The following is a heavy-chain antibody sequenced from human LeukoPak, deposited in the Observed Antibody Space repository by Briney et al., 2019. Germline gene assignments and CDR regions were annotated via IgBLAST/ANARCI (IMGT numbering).Heavy chain of an antibody. CDR2: IIPIFGTA. CDR3: ARDNWFDP. V-gene: IGHV1-69*13. Sequence: VASVKVSCKASGYTFTSYGISWVRQAPGQGLEWMGGIIPIFGTANYAQKFQGRVTITADESTSTAYMELSSLRSEDTAVYYCARDNWFDPWGQGTLVTVSS. CDR1: GYTFTSYG. J-gene: IGHJ5*02.